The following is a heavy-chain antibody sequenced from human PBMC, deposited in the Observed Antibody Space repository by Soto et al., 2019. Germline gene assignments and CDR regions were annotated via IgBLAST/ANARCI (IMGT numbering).Heavy chain of an antibody. V-gene: IGHV1-58*01. J-gene: IGHJ6*02. D-gene: IGHD3-3*01. CDR3: ALWSGYYSLSSPRPEYGMDV. Sequence: QMQLVQSGPEVKKPGTSVKVSCKASGFTFTSSAVQWVRQARGQRLEWIGWIVVGSGNTNYAQKFQERVTITRDMSTSTAYMELSSLRSEDTAVYYCALWSGYYSLSSPRPEYGMDVWGQGTTVTVSS. CDR2: IVVGSGNT. CDR1: GFTFTSSA.